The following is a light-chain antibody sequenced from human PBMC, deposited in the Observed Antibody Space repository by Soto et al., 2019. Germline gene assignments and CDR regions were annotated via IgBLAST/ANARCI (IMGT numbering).Light chain of an antibody. V-gene: IGKV1-5*01. J-gene: IGKJ1*01. CDR2: HAS. CDR1: QTINNW. CDR3: KHYNSYPWT. Sequence: DIQMTQSPSTLSASIGDRVTITCRASQTINNWLAWYQQKPGKAPNLLIYHASNLETGVPSRFSGSAFGTKFTLTISSLQPDDFAIYYCKHYNSYPWTFGQGTRVDIK.